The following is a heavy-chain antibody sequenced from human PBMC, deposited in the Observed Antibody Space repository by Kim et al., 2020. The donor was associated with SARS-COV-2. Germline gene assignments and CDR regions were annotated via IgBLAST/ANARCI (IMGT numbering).Heavy chain of an antibody. CDR1: GYTFTRYT. CDR2: INTNTGNP. J-gene: IGHJ2*01. CDR3: ARDPHDYGDNYWYFDL. V-gene: IGHV7-4-1*02. Sequence: ASVKVSCKASGYTFTRYTMNWVRQAPGQGLEWMGWINTNTGNPTYAQGFTGRFVFSLDTSVSTAYLHISSLKAEDTAVYYCARDPHDYGDNYWYFDLWGRGSLVTVSS. D-gene: IGHD4-17*01.